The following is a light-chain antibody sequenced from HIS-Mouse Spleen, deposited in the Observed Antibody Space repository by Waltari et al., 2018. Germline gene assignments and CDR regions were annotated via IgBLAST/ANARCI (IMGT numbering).Light chain of an antibody. CDR1: SSNLGARYH. J-gene: IGLJ7*02. CDR2: GNS. V-gene: IGLV1-40*01. Sequence: QSVLTQPPSVSAAPGQSVTISCTGSSSNLGARYHAHVYQQLPGTAPKLLIYGNSNRPSGVPDRFSGSKSGTSASLAITGLQAEDEADYYCQSYDSSLSGAVFGGGTQLTAL. CDR3: QSYDSSLSGAV.